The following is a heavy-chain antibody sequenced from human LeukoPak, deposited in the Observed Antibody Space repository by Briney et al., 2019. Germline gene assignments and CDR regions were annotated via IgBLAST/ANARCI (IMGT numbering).Heavy chain of an antibody. CDR1: GFTFSSYA. V-gene: IGHV3-30*01. D-gene: IGHD2-8*01. CDR3: ARDAWSVRSYFDY. CDR2: ISYDGSNK. J-gene: IGHJ4*02. Sequence: GRSLRLSCAASGFTFSSYAMHWVRQAPGKGLEWVAVISYDGSNKYYADSVRGRFTISRDNSENTLYLQMNSLRGEDTAVYYCARDAWSVRSYFDYWGQGTLVTVSS.